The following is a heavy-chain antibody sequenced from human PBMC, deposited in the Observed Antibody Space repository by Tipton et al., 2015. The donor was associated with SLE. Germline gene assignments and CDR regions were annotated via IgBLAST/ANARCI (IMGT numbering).Heavy chain of an antibody. CDR2: ISYDGSNK. D-gene: IGHD5-12*01. V-gene: IGHV3-30*04. CDR1: GFTFSSYA. J-gene: IGHJ4*02. CDR3: AGGVGTWLPHALVLAAGEFDH. Sequence: SLRLSCAASGFTFSSYAMHWVRQAPGKGLEWVAVISYDGSNKYYADSVKGRFTISRDNSKNTLYLQMNSLRAEDTAVYYCAGGVGTWLPHALVLAAGEFDHWSQGTLVTVSP.